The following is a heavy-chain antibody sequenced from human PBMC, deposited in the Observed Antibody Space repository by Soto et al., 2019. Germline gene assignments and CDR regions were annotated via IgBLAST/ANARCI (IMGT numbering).Heavy chain of an antibody. Sequence: EVQLAESGGGLAQPGGSLRLSCAASGFTLSGYDMDWVRQAPGKGLEYVSGISSNGVGTYYANSVQGRFTISRDNSKNTVYLQMGSLRPEDMAVYYCARRARPDFYYMDGWGKGTTVTVS. CDR2: ISSNGVGT. CDR1: GFTLSGYD. CDR3: ARRARPDFYYMDG. D-gene: IGHD6-6*01. J-gene: IGHJ6*03. V-gene: IGHV3-64*01.